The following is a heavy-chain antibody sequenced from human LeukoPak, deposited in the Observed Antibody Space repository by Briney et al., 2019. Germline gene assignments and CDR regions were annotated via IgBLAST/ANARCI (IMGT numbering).Heavy chain of an antibody. CDR2: ISSSSSYI. Sequence: GSLRLSCAASGFTFSSYSMNWVRQAPGKGLEWVSSISSSSSYIYYADSVKGRFTISRDNAKNSLYLQMNSLRAEDTAVYYCARLYCSGGSCYSGVDYWGQGTLVTVSS. CDR3: ARLYCSGGSCYSGVDY. V-gene: IGHV3-21*01. J-gene: IGHJ4*02. D-gene: IGHD2-15*01. CDR1: GFTFSSYS.